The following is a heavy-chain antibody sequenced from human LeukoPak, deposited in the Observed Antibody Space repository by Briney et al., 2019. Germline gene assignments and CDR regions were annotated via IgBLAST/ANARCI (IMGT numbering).Heavy chain of an antibody. CDR1: GFTVSSND. D-gene: IGHD1-26*01. J-gene: IGHJ4*02. Sequence: GSLRLSCAASGFTVSSNDMSWVRQAPGKGLEWVSVIYSGGSTYYADSVKGRFTISRDNSKNTLYLQMNSLRAEDTAVYYCARATGSGSYWGYYFDYWGQGTLVTVSS. V-gene: IGHV3-53*01. CDR2: IYSGGST. CDR3: ARATGSGSYWGYYFDY.